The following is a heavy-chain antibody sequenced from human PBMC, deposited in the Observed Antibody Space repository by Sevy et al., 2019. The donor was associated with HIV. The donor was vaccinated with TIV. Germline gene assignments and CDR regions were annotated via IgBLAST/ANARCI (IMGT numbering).Heavy chain of an antibody. V-gene: IGHV3-7*03. CDR2: IKQDGSEK. D-gene: IGHD3-16*02. CDR1: GFTFSSYW. J-gene: IGHJ4*02. CDR3: ARESSYDYVWGSYRRYGYYFDY. Sequence: GGSLRLSCAASGFTFSSYWMSWVRQAPGKGLEWVANIKQDGSEKYYVDSVKGRFTISRDNAENSLYLQMNSLRAEDTAVYYCARESSYDYVWGSYRRYGYYFDYWGQGTLVTVSS.